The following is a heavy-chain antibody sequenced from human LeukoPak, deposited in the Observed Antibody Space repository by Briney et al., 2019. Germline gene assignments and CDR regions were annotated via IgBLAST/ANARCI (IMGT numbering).Heavy chain of an antibody. V-gene: IGHV1-18*01. CDR2: ISAYNGNT. D-gene: IGHD3-10*01. CDR3: ARITMVRRVIITLGVSGFDY. J-gene: IGHJ4*02. CDR1: GYTFTSYG. Sequence: ASVTVSCKASGYTFTSYGISWVRQAPGQGLEWMGWISAYNGNTNYAQKLQGRVTMTTDTSTSTAYMELRSLRSDDTAVYYCARITMVRRVIITLGVSGFDYWGQGTLVTVSS.